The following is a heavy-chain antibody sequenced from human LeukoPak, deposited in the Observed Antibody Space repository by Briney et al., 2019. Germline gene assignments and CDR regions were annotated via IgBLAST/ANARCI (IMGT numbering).Heavy chain of an antibody. D-gene: IGHD1-1*01. CDR3: ANWGAGTKGLY. J-gene: IGHJ4*02. CDR2: ISGSSGNT. V-gene: IGHV3-23*01. Sequence: GGSLRLSCAASGLTFSDHAMGWVRQAPGKGLEWVSSISGSSGNTYYAGSVKGRYSISRDNSKNTVFLQINRLRAEDTAIYYCANWGAGTKGLYWGQGTLVTVSS. CDR1: GLTFSDHA.